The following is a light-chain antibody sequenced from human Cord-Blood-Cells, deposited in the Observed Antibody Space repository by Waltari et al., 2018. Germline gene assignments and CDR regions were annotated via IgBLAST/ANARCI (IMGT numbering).Light chain of an antibody. CDR2: AAS. Sequence: DIQMTQSPSSLSASVGDRVTITCRASQSISSYLNWYQQKPGKAPKPLIYAASSLQSGVPSRFSGSGSGTDFTLTISSLQPEDFATYYCQQSYSTFSITFGQGTRLEIK. CDR3: QQSYSTFSIT. V-gene: IGKV1-39*01. CDR1: QSISSY. J-gene: IGKJ5*01.